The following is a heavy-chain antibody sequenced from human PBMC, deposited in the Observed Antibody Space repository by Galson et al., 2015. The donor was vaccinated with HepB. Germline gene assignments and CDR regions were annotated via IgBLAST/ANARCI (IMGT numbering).Heavy chain of an antibody. CDR2: ISSSSSYT. CDR1: GFTFSDYY. Sequence: SLRLSCAASGFTFSDYYMSWIRQAPGKGLEWVSYISSSSSYTDYADSVKGRFTISRDNAKNSLYLQMNSLRAEDTAVYYCAREPYYYDSSGYHYSLRAFDIWGQGTMVTVSS. D-gene: IGHD3-22*01. V-gene: IGHV3-11*06. J-gene: IGHJ3*02. CDR3: AREPYYYDSSGYHYSLRAFDI.